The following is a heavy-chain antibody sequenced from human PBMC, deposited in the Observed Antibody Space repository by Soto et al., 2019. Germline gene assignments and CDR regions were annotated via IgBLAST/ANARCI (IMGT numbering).Heavy chain of an antibody. J-gene: IGHJ3*02. D-gene: IGHD6-13*01. Sequence: EVQLLESGGGLVQPGGSLRLSCAASGFTFSSYAMSWVRQAPGKGLEWVSAISGSGGSTYYADSVKGRFTISRDNSKNTLYLQMNSLRAEDTAVYYCAKDQDRSSWALDAFDIWGQGTMFTVSS. CDR1: GFTFSSYA. CDR2: ISGSGGST. CDR3: AKDQDRSSWALDAFDI. V-gene: IGHV3-23*01.